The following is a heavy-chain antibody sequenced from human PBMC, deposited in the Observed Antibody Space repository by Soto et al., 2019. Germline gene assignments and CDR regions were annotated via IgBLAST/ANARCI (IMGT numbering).Heavy chain of an antibody. CDR3: AREIRGYCSSTSCYGDGMDV. CDR1: GGSISSGGYS. J-gene: IGHJ6*02. D-gene: IGHD2-2*01. V-gene: IGHV4-30-2*01. Sequence: SETLSLTCAVSGGSISSGGYSWSWIRQPPGKGLEWIGYIYHSGSTYYNPSLKSRVTISVDRSKNQFSLKLSSVTAADTAVYYCAREIRGYCSSTSCYGDGMDVWGQGTTVTVSS. CDR2: IYHSGST.